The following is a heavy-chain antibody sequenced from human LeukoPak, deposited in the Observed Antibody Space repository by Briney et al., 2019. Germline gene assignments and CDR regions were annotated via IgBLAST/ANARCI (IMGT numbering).Heavy chain of an antibody. V-gene: IGHV3-48*01. Sequence: GGSLRLSCAVSGFTFSTYAMAWVRQAPGKGLEWVSYISSSSSTIYYADSVKGRFTISRDNAKNSLYLQMNSLRAEDTAVYYCARGGGLDPFDYWGQGTLVTVSS. CDR3: ARGGGLDPFDY. CDR1: GFTFSTYA. CDR2: ISSSSSTI. J-gene: IGHJ4*02. D-gene: IGHD6-19*01.